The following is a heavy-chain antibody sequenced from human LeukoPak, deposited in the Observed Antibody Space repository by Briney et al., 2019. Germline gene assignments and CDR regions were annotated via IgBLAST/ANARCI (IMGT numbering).Heavy chain of an antibody. CDR2: MHPGESEI. Sequence: GESLKISCKASGYSFTNYWIAWVRQKPGKGLEWMGIMHPGESEIDYSPSFEGQVTISADTSISTAYLEWYSLKASDSAIYYCAKTIASLGSGARYFDPWGQGTMITVSS. CDR1: GYSFTNYW. V-gene: IGHV5-51*01. J-gene: IGHJ5*02. CDR3: AKTIASLGSGARYFDP. D-gene: IGHD5/OR15-5a*01.